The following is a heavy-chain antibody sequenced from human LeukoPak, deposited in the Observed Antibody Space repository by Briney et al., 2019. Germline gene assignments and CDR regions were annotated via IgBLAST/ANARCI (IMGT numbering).Heavy chain of an antibody. J-gene: IGHJ4*02. Sequence: SETLSLTCAVYGGSFSGYYWSWIRQPPGKGLEWIGEINHSGSTNYNPSLKSRVTISVDTSKNQFSLKLSSVTAADTAVYYCARARYGSHYDYWGQGTLVTVSS. CDR2: INHSGST. V-gene: IGHV4-34*01. CDR3: ARARYGSHYDY. CDR1: GGSFSGYY. D-gene: IGHD1-26*01.